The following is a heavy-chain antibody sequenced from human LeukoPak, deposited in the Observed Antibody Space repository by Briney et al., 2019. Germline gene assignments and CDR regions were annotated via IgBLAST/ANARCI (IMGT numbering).Heavy chain of an antibody. D-gene: IGHD2-15*01. Sequence: PGGSLRLSCAASGFTSSSYAMSWVRQAPGKGLEWVSAISGSGGSTYYAESVKGRFTISRDKSKNTLYLQMNRRRVEDTAVYYCAKDRRCSGGSCFSDYWGQGTLVTVSS. CDR3: AKDRRCSGGSCFSDY. V-gene: IGHV3-23*01. CDR2: ISGSGGST. J-gene: IGHJ4*02. CDR1: GFTSSSYA.